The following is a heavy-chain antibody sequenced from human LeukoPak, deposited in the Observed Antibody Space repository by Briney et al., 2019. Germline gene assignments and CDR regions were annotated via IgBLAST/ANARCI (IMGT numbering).Heavy chain of an antibody. D-gene: IGHD3-10*01. Sequence: PSETLSLTCTVSGGSISSGDYYWSWIRQPPGKGLEWIGYIYYSGSTYYNPSLKSRVTISVDTSKNQFSLKLSSVTAADTAVYYCARDLHGSGSSPYYYYGMDVWGQGTTVTVSS. CDR3: ARDLHGSGSSPYYYYGMDV. CDR1: GGSISSGDYY. CDR2: IYYSGST. J-gene: IGHJ6*02. V-gene: IGHV4-30-4*01.